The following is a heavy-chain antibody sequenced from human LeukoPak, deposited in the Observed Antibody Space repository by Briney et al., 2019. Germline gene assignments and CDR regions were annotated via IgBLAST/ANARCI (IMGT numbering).Heavy chain of an antibody. Sequence: ASVKVSCKASGYTFTSYGISWVRQAPGQGLEWMGWISAYNGNTNYAQKLQGRVTMTTDTSTSTAYMELRSLRSDDTAVYYCARVADRWLASYYYGMDVWGQGTMVTVSS. J-gene: IGHJ6*02. V-gene: IGHV1-18*01. CDR1: GYTFTSYG. D-gene: IGHD6-19*01. CDR2: ISAYNGNT. CDR3: ARVADRWLASYYYGMDV.